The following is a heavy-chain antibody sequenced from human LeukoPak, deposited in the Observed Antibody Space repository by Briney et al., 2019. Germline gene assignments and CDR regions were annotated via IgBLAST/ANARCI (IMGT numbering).Heavy chain of an antibody. V-gene: IGHV3-11*01. D-gene: IGHD5-12*01. CDR2: ISTYGNTI. CDR3: ARVVATMDYYYYMDV. J-gene: IGHJ6*03. Sequence: GGSLRLSCAASGFTFSDYYMNWVRQAPGKGLEWVSYISTYGNTIDYADSVKGRFTISRDNAKNSLYLQMNSLRAEDTALYYCARVVATMDYYYYMDVWGKGTTVTVSS. CDR1: GFTFSDYY.